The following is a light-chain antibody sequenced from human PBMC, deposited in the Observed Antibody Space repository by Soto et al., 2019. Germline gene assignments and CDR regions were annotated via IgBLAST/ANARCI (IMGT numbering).Light chain of an antibody. V-gene: IGKV3-11*01. J-gene: IGKJ1*01. CDR2: DVF. Sequence: EIVLTQAPATLSLSPGERATLSCRASQSIGNYIAWYQQKPGQAPRLLVYDVFNRATGIPARFSGSGSGTDFTLTISSLEPEDFAIYYCLQRAAWPWTFGQGTKVEVK. CDR1: QSIGNY. CDR3: LQRAAWPWT.